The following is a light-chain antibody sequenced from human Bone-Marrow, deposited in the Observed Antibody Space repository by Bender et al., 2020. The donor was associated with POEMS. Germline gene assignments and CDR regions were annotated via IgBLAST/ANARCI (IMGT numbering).Light chain of an antibody. CDR3: QAWDTYSVI. Sequence: SYEVTQPPSVSVSPGQTASITCSGDDLGDKYVAWYQQKPGQPPVLVIYQDTKRPSGTPERFSGSNSGNTATLTISGTQAIDEADYYCQAWDTYSVIFGGGTKLTVL. V-gene: IGLV3-1*01. CDR1: DLGDKY. J-gene: IGLJ2*01. CDR2: QDT.